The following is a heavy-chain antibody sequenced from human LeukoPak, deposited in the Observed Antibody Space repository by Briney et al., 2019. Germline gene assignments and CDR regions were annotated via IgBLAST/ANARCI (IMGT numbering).Heavy chain of an antibody. Sequence: GGSLRLSCVASGFTFSSYWMSWVRQAPGKGLEWVANIKQDGSEKYYVDSVKGRFTISRDNAKNSLYLQMNSLRAEDTAVYYCARDPTPFDPWGQGTLVTVSS. CDR3: ARDPTPFDP. CDR1: GFTFSSYW. J-gene: IGHJ5*02. V-gene: IGHV3-7*01. D-gene: IGHD2-15*01. CDR2: IKQDGSEK.